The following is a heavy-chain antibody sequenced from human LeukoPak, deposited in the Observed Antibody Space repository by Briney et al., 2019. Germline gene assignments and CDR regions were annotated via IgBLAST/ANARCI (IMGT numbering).Heavy chain of an antibody. Sequence: PRSSVKVSCKASGGTFSRYAISWVRQAPGQGLEWMGRIITIVGIANYAQNFKGRVTITADKATSTAYMELSRLRSEDTAVYYCASAASPYYYDGSGQSQYGLYYFDYWGQGTLVTVSS. CDR2: IITIVGIA. J-gene: IGHJ4*02. D-gene: IGHD3-22*01. CDR3: ASAASPYYYDGSGQSQYGLYYFDY. CDR1: GGTFSRYA. V-gene: IGHV1-69*04.